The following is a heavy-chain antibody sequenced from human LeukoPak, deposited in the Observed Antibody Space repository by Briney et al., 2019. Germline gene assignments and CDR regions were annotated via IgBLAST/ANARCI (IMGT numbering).Heavy chain of an antibody. Sequence: ASVKVSCKASGYSFTNYYMRWVRQAPGQGLEWMGIINPSGGSTSYAQNFQGRVTMTRDTSTSTLYMELSSLRSEDTAVYYCARGITMVRGALTSNWFDPSNWFDPWGQGTLVTVSS. CDR2: INPSGGST. CDR3: ARGITMVRGALTSNWFDPSNWFDP. D-gene: IGHD3-10*01. V-gene: IGHV1-46*03. J-gene: IGHJ5*02. CDR1: GYSFTNYY.